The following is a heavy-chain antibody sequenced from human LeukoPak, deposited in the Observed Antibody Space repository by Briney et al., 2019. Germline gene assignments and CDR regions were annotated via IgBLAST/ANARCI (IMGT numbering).Heavy chain of an antibody. CDR3: TRDGLHTAHFDY. J-gene: IGHJ4*02. D-gene: IGHD5-18*01. CDR1: GFTFSTYT. Sequence: GGSLRLSCAASGFTFSTYTMNWVRQAPGKGLEWVSTISNSRDVHYSDSVKGRFTIFRDNARNSPYLQMNSLRDEDTAVYYCTRDGLHTAHFDYWGQGTLVSVSS. V-gene: IGHV3-48*02. CDR2: ISNSRDV.